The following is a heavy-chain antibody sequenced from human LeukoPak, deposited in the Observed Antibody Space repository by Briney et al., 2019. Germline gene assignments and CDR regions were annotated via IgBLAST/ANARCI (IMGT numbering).Heavy chain of an antibody. CDR3: AAPNLLLWFGEFF. J-gene: IGHJ4*02. CDR2: IYYSGST. V-gene: IGHV4-31*03. D-gene: IGHD3-10*01. CDR1: GGSISSGGYC. Sequence: SETLSLTCTVSGGSISSGGYCWSWIRQHPGKGLEWIGYIYYSGSTYYNPSLKSRVTISVDTSKTQYSLKLSSVTAADTAVYYCAAPNLLLWFGEFFWGQGTLVTVSS.